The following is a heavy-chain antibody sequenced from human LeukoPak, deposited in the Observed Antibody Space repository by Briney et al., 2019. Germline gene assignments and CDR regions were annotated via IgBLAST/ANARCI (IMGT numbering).Heavy chain of an antibody. Sequence: GGSLRLSCAASGFTVSSNYMSWDRQAPGKGLEWVSVIYSGGSTYYADSVKGRFTISRDNSKNTLYLQMNSLRAEDTAVYYCAREGAAAGTEAGYYYYMDVWGKGTTVTVSS. CDR3: AREGAAAGTEAGYYYYMDV. D-gene: IGHD6-13*01. CDR1: GFTVSSNY. J-gene: IGHJ6*03. V-gene: IGHV3-53*01. CDR2: IYSGGST.